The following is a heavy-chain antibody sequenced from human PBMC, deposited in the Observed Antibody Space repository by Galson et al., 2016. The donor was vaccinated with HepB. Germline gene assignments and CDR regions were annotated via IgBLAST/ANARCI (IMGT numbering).Heavy chain of an antibody. Sequence: SLRLSCAASGFAFSSSGINWVRQAPGKGLQWISYISTTIRTIYYADSVMGRFTISRDNAKNSVYLQMNSLGDDDTAIYYCARVVAAVVPDAVHYYYGMDVWGHGTTVTVSS. J-gene: IGHJ6*02. CDR2: ISTTIRTI. V-gene: IGHV3-48*02. CDR1: GFAFSSSG. CDR3: ARVVAAVVPDAVHYYYGMDV. D-gene: IGHD2-2*01.